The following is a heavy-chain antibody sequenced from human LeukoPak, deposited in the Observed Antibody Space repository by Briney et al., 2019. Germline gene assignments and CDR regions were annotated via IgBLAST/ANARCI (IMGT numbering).Heavy chain of an antibody. CDR2: ISYDGSNK. D-gene: IGHD6-19*01. J-gene: IGHJ4*02. V-gene: IGHV3-30*04. Sequence: GGSLRLSCAASGFTFSSYAMHWVRQAPGKGLEWVAVISYDGSNKYYADSVKGRFTISRDNSKNTLYLQMNSLRAEDTAVYYCARGLGIAVAGTFPVDYWGQGTLVTVSS. CDR1: GFTFSSYA. CDR3: ARGLGIAVAGTFPVDY.